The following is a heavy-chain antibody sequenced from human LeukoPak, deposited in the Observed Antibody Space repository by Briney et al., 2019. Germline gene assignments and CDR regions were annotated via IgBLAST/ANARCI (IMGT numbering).Heavy chain of an antibody. D-gene: IGHD3-22*01. J-gene: IGHJ4*02. CDR3: ARSRGLYYYDSSGYYHGYYFDY. CDR2: IYYSGSH. CDR1: GGSISSYY. Sequence: PSETLSLTCTVSGGSISSYYWSWIRQPPGKGLEWIGYIYYSGSHNYNPSLKSRVTISVDTSKNQLSLKLSSVTAADTAVYYCARSRGLYYYDSSGYYHGYYFDYWGQGTLVTVSS. V-gene: IGHV4-59*01.